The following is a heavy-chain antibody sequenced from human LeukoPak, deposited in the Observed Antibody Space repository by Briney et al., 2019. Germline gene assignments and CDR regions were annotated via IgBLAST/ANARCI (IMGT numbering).Heavy chain of an antibody. CDR2: ISGSGGST. CDR3: AKRGYYYDSSGYYSRTYFDY. Sequence: GGSLRLSCAASGFTFSSYAMSWVRQAPGKGLEWVSGISGSGGSTYADSVRGRFTISRDNSKNTLYLQMNSLRAEDTAVYYCAKRGYYYDSSGYYSRTYFDYWGQGTLVIVSS. J-gene: IGHJ4*02. CDR1: GFTFSSYA. V-gene: IGHV3-23*01. D-gene: IGHD3-22*01.